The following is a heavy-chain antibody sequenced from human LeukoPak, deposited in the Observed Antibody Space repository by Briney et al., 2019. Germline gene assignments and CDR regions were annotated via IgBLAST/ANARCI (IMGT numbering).Heavy chain of an antibody. CDR3: ARGYCSSTSCPSDLYNWFDP. Sequence: PGGSLRLSCAASGFTFSSYAMSWVRQAPGKGLEWVSAISGSGGSTYYADSVKGRFTISRDNSKNTLYLQMNSLRAEDTAVYYCARGYCSSTSCPSDLYNWFDPWGQGTLVTVSS. V-gene: IGHV3-23*01. D-gene: IGHD2-2*01. CDR2: ISGSGGST. CDR1: GFTFSSYA. J-gene: IGHJ5*02.